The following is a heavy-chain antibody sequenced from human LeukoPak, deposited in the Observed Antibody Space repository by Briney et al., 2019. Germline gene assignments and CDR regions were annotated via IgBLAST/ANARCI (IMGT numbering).Heavy chain of an antibody. CDR2: INHSGST. Sequence: SETLSLTCAVYGGSFSGYYWSWIRQPPGKGLERIGEINHSGSTNYNPSLKSRVTISVDTSKNQFSLKLSSVTAADTAVYYCASGAASRYSSGWEALSGWFDPWGQGTLVTVSS. V-gene: IGHV4-34*01. D-gene: IGHD6-19*01. CDR3: ASGAASRYSSGWEALSGWFDP. CDR1: GGSFSGYY. J-gene: IGHJ5*02.